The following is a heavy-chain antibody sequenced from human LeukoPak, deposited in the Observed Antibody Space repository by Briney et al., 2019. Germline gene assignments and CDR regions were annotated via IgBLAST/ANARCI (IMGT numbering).Heavy chain of an antibody. J-gene: IGHJ6*02. Sequence: PGGSLRLSCAASGFTFSSYGMHWVRQAPGKGLEWVAVISYDGSKYYADSVKGRFTISRDNSKNTLYLQTNSLRAEDTAVYYCAKDRLWFGELLYGMDVWGQGTTVTVSS. CDR2: ISYDGSK. CDR3: AKDRLWFGELLYGMDV. CDR1: GFTFSSYG. V-gene: IGHV3-30*18. D-gene: IGHD3-10*01.